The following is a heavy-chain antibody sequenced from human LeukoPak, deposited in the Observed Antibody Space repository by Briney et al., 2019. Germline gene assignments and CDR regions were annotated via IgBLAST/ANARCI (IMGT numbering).Heavy chain of an antibody. V-gene: IGHV1-69*06. Sequence: SVKVSCKASGGTFNSYAISWVRQAPGQGLEWMGGIIPIFGTTNYAQKFQGRVTITADKSTSTAYMELSSLRSEDTAVYYCAASCYGSGDIECGPDYYGMDVWGQGTTVTVSS. J-gene: IGHJ6*02. D-gene: IGHD3-10*01. CDR1: GGTFNSYA. CDR3: AASCYGSGDIECGPDYYGMDV. CDR2: IIPIFGTT.